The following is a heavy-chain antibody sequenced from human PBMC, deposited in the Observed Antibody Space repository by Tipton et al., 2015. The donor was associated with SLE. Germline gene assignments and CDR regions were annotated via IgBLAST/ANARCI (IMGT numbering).Heavy chain of an antibody. D-gene: IGHD2-15*01. CDR1: GFTLRNYA. Sequence: GSLRLSCAASGFTLRNYAISWVRQAPGKGLEWVTVIYGGGDTNYADSVKGRFTISRHNSDNTLYLQMNNLRTEDTAVYYCARAATPWYFDLWGRGTLVTVSS. CDR3: ARAATPWYFDL. CDR2: IYGGGDT. J-gene: IGHJ2*01. V-gene: IGHV3-53*04.